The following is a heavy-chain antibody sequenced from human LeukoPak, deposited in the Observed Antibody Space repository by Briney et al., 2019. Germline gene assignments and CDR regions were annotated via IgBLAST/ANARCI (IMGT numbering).Heavy chain of an antibody. Sequence: PGGSLRLSCEASGFTVSSNHMTWVRQAPGKGLEWVSYISSRSATIYYADSVKGRFTISRDNSKNTLYLQMNSLRAEDTAVYYCARGPSGYHNTGGQGTLVTVSS. CDR1: GFTVSSNH. V-gene: IGHV3-48*01. J-gene: IGHJ4*02. CDR2: ISSRSATI. D-gene: IGHD5-12*01. CDR3: ARGPSGYHNT.